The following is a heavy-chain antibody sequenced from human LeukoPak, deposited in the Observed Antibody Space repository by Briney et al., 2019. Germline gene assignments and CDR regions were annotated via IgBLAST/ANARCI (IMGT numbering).Heavy chain of an antibody. CDR3: ARDEAAEDYDFWSGYSPPYYYGMDV. Sequence: SGTLSLTCAVSGGSISSSNWWSWVRQPPGKGLEWIGEICHSGSTNYNPSLKSRVTISVDKSKNQFSLKLSSVTAADTAVYYCARDEAAEDYDFWSGYSPPYYYGMDVWGQGTTVTVSS. CDR1: GGSISSSNW. CDR2: ICHSGST. V-gene: IGHV4-4*02. J-gene: IGHJ6*02. D-gene: IGHD3-3*01.